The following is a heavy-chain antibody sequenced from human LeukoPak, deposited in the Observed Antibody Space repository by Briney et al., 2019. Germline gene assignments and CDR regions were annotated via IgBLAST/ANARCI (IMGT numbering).Heavy chain of an antibody. CDR3: AHVEWGRFTNTSCPPPDY. CDR2: VYWDEDK. Sequence: SGPTLVNPTQTLTLTCTFSGFSLSTGGVGVGWLRQPPGKALEWLALVYWDEDKRYSPSLKSRLTITKDTSKNQVVLTMTNMDPVDTATYLCAHVEWGRFTNTSCPPPDYWGQGTLVTVSS. D-gene: IGHD2-2*01. J-gene: IGHJ4*02. V-gene: IGHV2-5*02. CDR1: GFSLSTGGVG.